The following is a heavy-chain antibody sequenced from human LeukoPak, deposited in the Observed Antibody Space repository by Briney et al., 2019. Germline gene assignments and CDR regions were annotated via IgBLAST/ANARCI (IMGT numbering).Heavy chain of an antibody. Sequence: GGSLRLSCAASGFTFSVYSMNWVRQAPGKGLEWVSYIDSSSRSIYYADSVKGRFTISRDNAKNSLYLQMSSLRDEDTAVYYCARHIVPDYWGQGTLVTVSS. CDR3: ARHIVPDY. J-gene: IGHJ4*02. CDR2: IDSSSRSI. CDR1: GFTFSVYS. D-gene: IGHD1-26*01. V-gene: IGHV3-48*02.